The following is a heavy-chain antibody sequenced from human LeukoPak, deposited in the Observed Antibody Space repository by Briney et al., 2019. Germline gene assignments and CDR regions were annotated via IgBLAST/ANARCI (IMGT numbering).Heavy chain of an antibody. Sequence: GGSLRLSCAASGFTASSNYMSWVRQAPGKGLEWVSVIYSGGSTYYADSVKGRFTISRDNSKNTLYLQMNSLRAEDTAVYYCARCQSGLLDYWGQGTLVTVSS. CDR3: ARCQSGLLDY. D-gene: IGHD2-15*01. CDR2: IYSGGST. J-gene: IGHJ4*02. V-gene: IGHV3-53*01. CDR1: GFTASSNY.